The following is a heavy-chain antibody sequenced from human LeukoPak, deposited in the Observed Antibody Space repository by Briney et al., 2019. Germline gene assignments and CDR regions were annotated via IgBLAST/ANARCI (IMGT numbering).Heavy chain of an antibody. CDR1: GFTFSSYA. CDR3: ARESGVHYGDSTDY. D-gene: IGHD4-17*01. V-gene: IGHV3-30*04. J-gene: IGHJ4*02. Sequence: PGGSLRLSCAASGFTFSSYAMHWVRQAPGKGLEWVAVISYDGSNKYHADSVKGRFTISRDNSKNTLYLQMNSLRAEDTAVYYCARESGVHYGDSTDYWGQGTLVTVSS. CDR2: ISYDGSNK.